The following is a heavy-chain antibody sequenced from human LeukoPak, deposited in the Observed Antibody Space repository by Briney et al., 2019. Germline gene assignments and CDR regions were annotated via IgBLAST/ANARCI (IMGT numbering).Heavy chain of an antibody. J-gene: IGHJ4*02. CDR3: AKLKRVGIAPFDD. Sequence: GGSLRLSCAASGFTFSHFAMSWVRQAPGKGLQWVSTISGSGNKTYDADSVKGRFTISRDNSKNTLYLQMTGLRAEDTAVYCAKLKRVGIAPFDDWGQGILVTVSP. CDR2: ISGSGNKT. V-gene: IGHV3-23*01. D-gene: IGHD3-10*01. CDR1: GFTFSHFA.